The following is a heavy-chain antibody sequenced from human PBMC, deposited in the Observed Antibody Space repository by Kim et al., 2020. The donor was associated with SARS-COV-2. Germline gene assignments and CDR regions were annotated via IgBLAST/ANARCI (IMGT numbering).Heavy chain of an antibody. V-gene: IGHV3-30*18. CDR2: ISSDGSTK. CDR1: RLTYSLAG. Sequence: GGSLRLSCAVSRLTYSLAGMHWVRQVPGKGLEWVSFISSDGSTKYYSDSVKGRFTISRDTSMNTLDLQLNSLRPEDTAIYYCAKDKGVKYFDYWGKGTLVTVSS. J-gene: IGHJ4*02. CDR3: AKDKGVKYFDY. D-gene: IGHD2-21*01.